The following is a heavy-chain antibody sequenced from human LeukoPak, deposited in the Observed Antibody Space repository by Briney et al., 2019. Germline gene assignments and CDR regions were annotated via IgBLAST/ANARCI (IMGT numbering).Heavy chain of an antibody. CDR3: ARPFPYYYFWGGYSNGFAP. Sequence: SQTLSLTCTVSGGSISSGGYYWSWIRQHPGKGLEWIGYIYYSGSTYYNPSLKSRVTISVDTSKNQFSLKLSSVTAAVTAVYYCARPFPYYYFWGGYSNGFAPGGQGPLVTVSS. J-gene: IGHJ5*02. V-gene: IGHV4-31*03. D-gene: IGHD3-3*01. CDR1: GGSISSGGYY. CDR2: IYYSGST.